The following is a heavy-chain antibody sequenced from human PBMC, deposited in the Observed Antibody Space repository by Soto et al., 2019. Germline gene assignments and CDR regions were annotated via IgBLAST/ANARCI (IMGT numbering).Heavy chain of an antibody. CDR1: GFTFSSYA. Sequence: GGSLRLSCAASGFTFSSYAMSWVRQAPGKGLEWVSAISGSGGSTYYADSVKGRFTISRDNSKNTLYLQMNSLRAEDTAVYYCAKATLPYYYDSSGYCDYWGQGTLVTVSS. V-gene: IGHV3-23*01. D-gene: IGHD3-22*01. J-gene: IGHJ4*02. CDR3: AKATLPYYYDSSGYCDY. CDR2: ISGSGGST.